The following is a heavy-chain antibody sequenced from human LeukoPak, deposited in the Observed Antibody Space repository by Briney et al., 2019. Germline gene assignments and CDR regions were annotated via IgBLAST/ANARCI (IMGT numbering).Heavy chain of an antibody. J-gene: IGHJ6*04. CDR3: AELGITMIGGV. CDR2: ISSSSSTI. Sequence: GGSLRLSCAASGFTFSSYRMNWVRQAPGKGLEWVSYISSSSSTIYYADSVKGRFTISRDNAKNSLYLQMNSLRAEDTAVYYFAELGITMIGGVWGKGTTVTISS. V-gene: IGHV3-48*04. CDR1: GFTFSSYR. D-gene: IGHD3-10*02.